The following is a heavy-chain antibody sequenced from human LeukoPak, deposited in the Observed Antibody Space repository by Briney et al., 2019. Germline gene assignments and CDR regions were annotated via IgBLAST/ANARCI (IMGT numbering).Heavy chain of an antibody. J-gene: IGHJ3*02. CDR1: GGSISSSYYY. D-gene: IGHD4-17*01. Sequence: PSETLSLTCTVSGGSISSSYYYWSWIRQPPGKGLEWIGYIYYSGSTNYNPSLKSRVTISVDTSKNQFSLKLSSVTAADTAVYYCARRGLMTSVTPNAFDIWGQGTMVTVSS. CDR3: ARRGLMTSVTPNAFDI. V-gene: IGHV4-61*01. CDR2: IYYSGST.